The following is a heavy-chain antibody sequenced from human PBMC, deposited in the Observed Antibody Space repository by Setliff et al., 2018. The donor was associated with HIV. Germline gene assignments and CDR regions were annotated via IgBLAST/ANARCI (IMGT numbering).Heavy chain of an antibody. D-gene: IGHD3-16*02. CDR2: ISSNSSYI. CDR3: AKGLSGPFDY. Sequence: GGSLRLSCTAFGFTFSNYAMNWVRQAPGKGLEWVSSISSNSSYIYYADSVKGRFTISRDNAKNSLYLQMNSLRAQDTAVYYCAKGLSGPFDYWGQGTLVTVSS. V-gene: IGHV3-21*04. CDR1: GFTFSNYA. J-gene: IGHJ4*02.